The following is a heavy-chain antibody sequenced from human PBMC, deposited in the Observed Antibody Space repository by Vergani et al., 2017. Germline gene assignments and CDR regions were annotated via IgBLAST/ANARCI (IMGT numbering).Heavy chain of an antibody. CDR1: GYTFSNYY. CDR3: AREDYYDSSGYYPSFDY. CDR2: INPSGGHT. Sequence: QVQVVQSGAEVKKSGASVKVSCKTSGYTFSNYYMHWVRQAPGQGLEWMGIINPSGGHTNYAQKFQGRVTMTRDTSTSTVYMELSSLRSEDTAVYYCAREDYYDSSGYYPSFDYWGQGTLVTVSS. V-gene: IGHV1-46*01. D-gene: IGHD3-22*01. J-gene: IGHJ4*02.